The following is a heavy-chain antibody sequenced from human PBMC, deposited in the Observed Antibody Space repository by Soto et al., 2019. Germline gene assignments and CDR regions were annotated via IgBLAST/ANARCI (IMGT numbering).Heavy chain of an antibody. CDR3: GRDLGFGLSDH. CDR2: INAGNGNT. CDR1: GYTFTSYA. V-gene: IGHV1-3*01. J-gene: IGHJ4*02. D-gene: IGHD3-10*01. Sequence: QVQLVQSGAEVKKPGASVKVSCKASGYTFTSYAIYWVRQAPGQRLERMGWINAGNGNTKYSQKFQGRITITRDTSASTADLELSNLISEDAAVYFWGRDLGFGLSDHLRQGTLVTVSS.